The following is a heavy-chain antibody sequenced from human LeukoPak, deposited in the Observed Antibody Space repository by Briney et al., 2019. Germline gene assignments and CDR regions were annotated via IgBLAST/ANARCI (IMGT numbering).Heavy chain of an antibody. CDR2: ISPYNANT. V-gene: IGHV1-18*01. J-gene: IGHJ5*02. CDR1: GCTFSTYG. Sequence: ASVKVSCKASGCTFSTYGISWVRQAPGQGLEWMGWISPYNANTNYAQKLQGRVTMTTDTSTSTAYMELGSLRSDDTAVYYCAGRYCSGGDCYSWFDPWGQGTLVTVSS. CDR3: AGRYCSGGDCYSWFDP. D-gene: IGHD2-15*01.